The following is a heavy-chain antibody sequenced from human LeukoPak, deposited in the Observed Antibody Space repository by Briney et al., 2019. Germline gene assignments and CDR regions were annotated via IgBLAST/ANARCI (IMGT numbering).Heavy chain of an antibody. CDR2: INTNTGNP. J-gene: IGHJ6*03. Sequence: ASVKVSCKASGYTFTSYAMNWVRQAPGQGPEWMGWINTNTGNPTYAQGFTGRFVFSLDTSVSTAYLQISSLKAEDTAVYYCARSFRGALVWDMDVWGKGTTVTVSS. D-gene: IGHD3-16*01. CDR3: ARSFRGALVWDMDV. V-gene: IGHV7-4-1*02. CDR1: GYTFTSYA.